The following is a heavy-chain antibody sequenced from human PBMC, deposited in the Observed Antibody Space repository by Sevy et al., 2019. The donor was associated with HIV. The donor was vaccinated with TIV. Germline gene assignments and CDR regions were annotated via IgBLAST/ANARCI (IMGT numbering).Heavy chain of an antibody. CDR3: ARDEGSGMLYGTDV. V-gene: IGHV3-30*09. CDR2: ISYDGSRA. CDR1: GFAFGNYA. J-gene: IGHJ6*02. Sequence: GGSLRLSCAPIGFAFGNYAIHWVRQTPGKGLEWAAVISYDGSRAYYADSVKGRFVISRDNSKNTLSLQMNSLRVEDTAVYYCARDEGSGMLYGTDVWGQGTTVTVSS. D-gene: IGHD1-26*01.